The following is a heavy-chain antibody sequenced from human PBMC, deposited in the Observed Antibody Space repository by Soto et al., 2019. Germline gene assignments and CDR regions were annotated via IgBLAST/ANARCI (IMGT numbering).Heavy chain of an antibody. J-gene: IGHJ4*02. V-gene: IGHV3-48*01. CDR3: ARGTYYSDDNGYYYFDS. Sequence: LRLSCAASGFTFSSESMIWLRQAPGKGLEWVSFISRTSNVIYYVDSVKGRFTTSRDNGKNLLFLQMNDLRGEDTAVYYCARGTYYSDDNGYYYFDSWGKGTLVTVSS. CDR2: ISRTSNVI. D-gene: IGHD3-22*01. CDR1: GFTFSSES.